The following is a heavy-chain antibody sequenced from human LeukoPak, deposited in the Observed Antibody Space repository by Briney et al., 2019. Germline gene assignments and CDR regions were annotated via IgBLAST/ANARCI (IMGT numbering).Heavy chain of an antibody. CDR1: GGPFTDYY. J-gene: IGHJ4*02. V-gene: IGHV4-34*01. CDR2: INDAGST. CDR3: ARGARAGYNLEPFDY. Sequence: SETLSLTCAVYGGPFTDYYWSWVRQPPEKGLEWIGEINDAGSTKYNPSLKSRVTISVDTSKNQFSLKLSSVTAADTAVYYCARGARAGYNLEPFDYWGQGTLVTVSS. D-gene: IGHD5-24*01.